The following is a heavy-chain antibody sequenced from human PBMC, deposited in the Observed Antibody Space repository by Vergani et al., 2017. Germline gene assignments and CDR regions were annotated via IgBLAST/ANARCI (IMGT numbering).Heavy chain of an antibody. CDR1: GGSISSGGYS. CDR3: ARGYCSSTSCFNWLDP. Sequence: QLQLQESGSGLVKPSQTLSLTCAVSGGSISSGGYSWSWIRQPPGKGLEWIGYIYHSGSTYYNPSLKSRVTISVDRSKNQFSLKLSSVTAADTAVYYCARGYCSSTSCFNWLDPWGQGTLVTVSS. J-gene: IGHJ5*02. CDR2: IYHSGST. V-gene: IGHV4-30-2*01. D-gene: IGHD2-2*01.